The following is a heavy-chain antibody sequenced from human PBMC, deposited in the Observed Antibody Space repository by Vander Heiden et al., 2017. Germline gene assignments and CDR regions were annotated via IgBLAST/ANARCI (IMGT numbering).Heavy chain of an antibody. D-gene: IGHD3-22*01. J-gene: IGHJ4*02. Sequence: EVQLLESGGGLVQLGGSLSLSCAAARFTFSGYAVGWVRQAPGKGLEWVSALSGSGGTTYYADSVRGRFTISRDNSKNTLYLQINSLRAEDTALYYCAKGYYFGSGGYYIDYWGQGTLVTVSS. CDR2: LSGSGGTT. V-gene: IGHV3-23*01. CDR1: RFTFSGYA. CDR3: AKGYYFGSGGYYIDY.